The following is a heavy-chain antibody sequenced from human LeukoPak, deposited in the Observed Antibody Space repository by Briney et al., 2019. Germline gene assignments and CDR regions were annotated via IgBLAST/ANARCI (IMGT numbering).Heavy chain of an antibody. D-gene: IGHD3-16*01. Sequence: SETLSLTCTVSGGSISSYYWSWIRQPPGKGLEWIGYIYYSGTTNYNPPLKSRVTISVDTSKNQFSLKLSSVTAADTAVYYCARHSWGAHYDYWGQGTLVTVSS. V-gene: IGHV4-59*08. CDR1: GGSISSYY. CDR2: IYYSGTT. J-gene: IGHJ4*02. CDR3: ARHSWGAHYDY.